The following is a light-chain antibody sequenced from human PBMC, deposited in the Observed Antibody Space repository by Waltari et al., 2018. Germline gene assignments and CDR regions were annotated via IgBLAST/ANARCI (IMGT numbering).Light chain of an antibody. V-gene: IGLV3-21*04. CDR2: YGR. CDR1: HIGTYS. CDR3: HVWHPHVDPGV. Sequence: SYVVTQPPSVSVAPGETATITCGGDHIGTYSVHWYQQKAGQAPVLGIFYGRDRPSGIPDRFSGSNSGNTATLTISRVEAGDEARYYCHVWHPHVDPGVFGTGTEVTVL. J-gene: IGLJ1*01.